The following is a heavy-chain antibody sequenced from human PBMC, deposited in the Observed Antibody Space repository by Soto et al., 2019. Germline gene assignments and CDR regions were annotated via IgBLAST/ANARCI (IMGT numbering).Heavy chain of an antibody. J-gene: IGHJ6*02. CDR3: TTPLYGSGSYASYYYYGMDV. D-gene: IGHD3-10*01. CDR1: GFTFSSYA. CDR2: IKSKTDGGTT. V-gene: IGHV3-15*01. Sequence: GGSLRLSCAASGFTFSSYAMSWVRQAPGKGLEWVGRIKSKTDGGTTDYAAPVKGRFTISRDDSKNTLYLQMNSLKTEDTAVYYCTTPLYGSGSYASYYYYGMDVWGQGTTVTVSS.